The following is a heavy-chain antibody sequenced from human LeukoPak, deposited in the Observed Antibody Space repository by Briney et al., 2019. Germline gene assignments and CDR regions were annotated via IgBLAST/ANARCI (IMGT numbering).Heavy chain of an antibody. J-gene: IGHJ4*02. CDR3: ARDRGQDDPIDI. V-gene: IGHV3-33*01. D-gene: IGHD3-10*01. Sequence: GGSLRLSCAASGFTLRSYGMHWVRQAPGEGLEWVAVIWHDGSVLDYSESVKGRFTVSRDNRKNMLYLQMDSLRVEDTAVYYCARDRGQDDPIDIWGQGTLVTVSS. CDR1: GFTLRSYG. CDR2: IWHDGSVL.